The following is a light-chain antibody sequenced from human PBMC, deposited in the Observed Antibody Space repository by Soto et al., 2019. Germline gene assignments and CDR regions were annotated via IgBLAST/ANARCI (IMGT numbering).Light chain of an antibody. CDR3: QSYDSSNHLV. CDR2: EDN. CDR1: SGSIASNY. Sequence: NFMLTQPHSGSESPGKTVTISCTRSSGSIASNYVQWYQQRPGSAPTSVIYEDNQRPSGVPDRFSGSIDSSSNSASLTISGLKTEDEADYYCQSYDSSNHLVFGGGTKLTVL. J-gene: IGLJ2*01. V-gene: IGLV6-57*04.